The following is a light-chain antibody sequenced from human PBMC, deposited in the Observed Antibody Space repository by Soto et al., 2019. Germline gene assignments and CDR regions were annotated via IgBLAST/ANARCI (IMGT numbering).Light chain of an antibody. CDR1: SSNIGSNY. V-gene: IGLV1-47*01. CDR3: AAWDDSLSGRV. CDR2: RNN. Sequence: QLVLTQPPSASGTPGQRVTISRSGSSSNIGSNYVYWYQQLPGTAPKLLIYRNNQRPSGVPDRFSGSKSGTSASLAISGLRSEDEADYYCAAWDDSLSGRVFGTGNKLTVL. J-gene: IGLJ1*01.